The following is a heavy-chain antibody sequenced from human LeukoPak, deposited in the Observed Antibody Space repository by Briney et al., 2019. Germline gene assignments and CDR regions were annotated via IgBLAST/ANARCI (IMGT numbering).Heavy chain of an antibody. CDR2: IYHSGST. CDR1: GGSISSSNW. D-gene: IGHD3-3*01. Sequence: PSGTLSLTCAVSGGSISSSNWWSWVRQPPGQGLEWIGEIYHSGSTNYNPSLKSRVTISVDKSKNQFSLKLSSVTAADTAVYYCARLGRFGFLEWLRYNWFDPWGQGTLVTVSS. CDR3: ARLGRFGFLEWLRYNWFDP. V-gene: IGHV4-4*02. J-gene: IGHJ5*02.